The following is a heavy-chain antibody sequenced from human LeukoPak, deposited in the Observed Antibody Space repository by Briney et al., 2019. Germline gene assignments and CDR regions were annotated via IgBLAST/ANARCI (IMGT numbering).Heavy chain of an antibody. CDR3: ARDQVRLWFGEYGMDV. V-gene: IGHV3-30-3*01. CDR2: ISYDGSNK. D-gene: IGHD3-10*01. CDR1: GFTFSSYA. J-gene: IGHJ6*02. Sequence: PGGSLRLSCAASGFTFSSYAMHWVRQAPGKGLEWVAVISYDGSNKYYADSVKGRFTISRGNSKNTLYLQMNSLRAEDTAVYYCARDQVRLWFGEYGMDVWGQGTTVTVS.